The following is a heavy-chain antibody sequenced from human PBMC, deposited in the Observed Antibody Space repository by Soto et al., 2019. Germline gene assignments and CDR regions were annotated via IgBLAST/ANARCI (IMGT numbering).Heavy chain of an antibody. CDR2: IYWDDDK. Sequence: VSGPTLVNPTQTLTLTCPFSGFSLSTSGVGVGWIRQPPGKALEWLALIYWDDDKRYNPSLNSRLTITKDTSKNQVVLAMTNMDPVDTATYYCVQSRCGGDCLQSYSSHSYYGLDVWGQGTTVTVSS. CDR3: VQSRCGGDCLQSYSSHSYYGLDV. J-gene: IGHJ6*02. V-gene: IGHV2-5*02. CDR1: GFSLSTSGVG. D-gene: IGHD2-21*02.